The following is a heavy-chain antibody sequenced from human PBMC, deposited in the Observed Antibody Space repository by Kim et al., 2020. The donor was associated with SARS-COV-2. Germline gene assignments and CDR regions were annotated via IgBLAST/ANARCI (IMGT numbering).Heavy chain of an antibody. CDR1: GGSISSGGYY. J-gene: IGHJ4*02. D-gene: IGHD2-2*01. V-gene: IGHV4-31*03. Sequence: SETLSLTCTVSGGSISSGGYYWSWIRQHPGKGLEWIGYIYDSGSTYYNPSLKSRVMLSVDTSKKQFSLNLSSVTAADTAVYYCARARVPSVLDSWGQGTLVTVS. CDR3: ARARVPSVLDS. CDR2: IYDSGST.